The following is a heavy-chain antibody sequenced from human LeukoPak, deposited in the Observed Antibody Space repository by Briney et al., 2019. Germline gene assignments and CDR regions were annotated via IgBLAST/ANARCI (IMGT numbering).Heavy chain of an antibody. Sequence: GSSVKVSSKASGGTLSSYAISWVRHAPGQGLEWMGGIIPIFGTANYAQKFQGRVTIATDESTSTSYMGQSSLRSEDTAVYYCARGGYDSSGYPPVPQKWMQECFDYWGQGTLVTVSS. V-gene: IGHV1-69*05. CDR1: GGTLSSYA. D-gene: IGHD3-22*01. CDR3: ARGGYDSSGYPPVPQKWMQECFDY. J-gene: IGHJ4*02. CDR2: IIPIFGTA.